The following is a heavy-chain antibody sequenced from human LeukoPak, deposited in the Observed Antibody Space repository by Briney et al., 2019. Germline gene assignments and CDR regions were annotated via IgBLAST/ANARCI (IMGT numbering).Heavy chain of an antibody. J-gene: IGHJ4*02. D-gene: IGHD1-1*01. CDR3: ARSLGQWNDLDH. CDR1: GYPFTHYG. V-gene: IGHV1-18*01. Sequence: ASVKVSCKVSGYPFTHYGITWVRQAPGQGLEWLGWISGYNGNTYYAQRVQGRVTMTTDTPSSTGYLELRSLRSDDTAVYYCARSLGQWNDLDHWGQGTMVIVSS. CDR2: ISGYNGNT.